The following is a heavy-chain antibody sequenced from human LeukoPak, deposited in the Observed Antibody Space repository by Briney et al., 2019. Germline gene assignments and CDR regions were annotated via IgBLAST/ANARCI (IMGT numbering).Heavy chain of an antibody. CDR2: ISFDGSNK. D-gene: IGHD2-8*01. J-gene: IGHJ6*03. Sequence: GGSLRLSCTASGFTFDNYAMQWVRQTPGKGLEWVAVISFDGSNKYYADSVKGRFTISRDNSRNTLYLQMYSLRAEDTAVYYCAKDEMVFSLYYYYMDVWGKGTTVTVSS. V-gene: IGHV3-30*18. CDR3: AKDEMVFSLYYYYMDV. CDR1: GFTFDNYA.